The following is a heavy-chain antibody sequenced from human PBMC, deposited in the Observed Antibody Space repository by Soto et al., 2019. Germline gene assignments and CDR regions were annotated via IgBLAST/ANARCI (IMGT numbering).Heavy chain of an antibody. J-gene: IGHJ4*02. D-gene: IGHD4-17*01. CDR1: GFTFNNYG. CDR2: ISYDGSNK. Sequence: QVQLVESGGGVVQPGRSLRLSCAAAGFTFNNYGMHWVRQAPGKGLEWVTFISYDGSNKYYADSVKGRFTISRDSSKSTLYLQMNSLRPEDTAMYFCAKDFYGGNSNYFDYWGQGTLVTVSS. V-gene: IGHV3-30*18. CDR3: AKDFYGGNSNYFDY.